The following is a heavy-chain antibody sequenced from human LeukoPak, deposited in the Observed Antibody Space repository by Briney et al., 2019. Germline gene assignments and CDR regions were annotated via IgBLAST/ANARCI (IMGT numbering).Heavy chain of an antibody. CDR2: INHSGST. V-gene: IGHV4-34*01. CDR3: ARGSLGYCSGGSCYGMSYYYGMDV. D-gene: IGHD2-15*01. J-gene: IGHJ6*04. CDR1: GGSFSGYY. Sequence: SETLSLTCAVYGGSFSGYYWSWIRQPPGKGLEWIGKINHSGSTNYNPSLKSRVTISVDTSKNQFSLKLSSVTAADTAVYYCARGSLGYCSGGSCYGMSYYYGMDVWGKGTTVTVSS.